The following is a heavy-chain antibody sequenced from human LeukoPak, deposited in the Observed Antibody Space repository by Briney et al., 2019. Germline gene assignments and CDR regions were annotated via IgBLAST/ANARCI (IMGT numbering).Heavy chain of an antibody. V-gene: IGHV3-30*02. CDR2: IRYDGSNK. J-gene: IGHJ3*02. CDR1: GFTFSSYG. Sequence: PGGSLRLSCAASGFTFSSYGMHWVRQAPGKGLEWVAFIRYDGSNKYYADSVKGRFTISRDNSKNTLYLQMNSLRAEDTAVYYCARGASVVAGSDNAFDIWGQGTMVTVSS. D-gene: IGHD6-19*01. CDR3: ARGASVVAGSDNAFDI.